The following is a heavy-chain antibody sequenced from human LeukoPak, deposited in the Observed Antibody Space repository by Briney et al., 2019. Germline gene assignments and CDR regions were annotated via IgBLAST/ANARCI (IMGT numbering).Heavy chain of an antibody. J-gene: IGHJ4*02. CDR3: ARVLYSSYLDY. CDR2: INHSGST. Sequence: SETLSLTCAVYGGSFSGYYWSWIRQPPGKGLEWIGEINHSGSTNYNPSLKSRVTISVDTSKNQFSLKLSSVTAADTAVYYCARVLYSSYLDYWGQGTLVTVSS. D-gene: IGHD6-13*01. V-gene: IGHV4-34*01. CDR1: GGSFSGYY.